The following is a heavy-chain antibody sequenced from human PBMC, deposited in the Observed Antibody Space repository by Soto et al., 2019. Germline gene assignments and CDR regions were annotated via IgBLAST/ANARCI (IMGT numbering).Heavy chain of an antibody. CDR3: ARGTWESRFDP. J-gene: IGHJ5*02. V-gene: IGHV4-34*01. CDR2: INHSGNP. D-gene: IGHD1-26*01. CDR1: GGSFSGYY. Sequence: QVQLQQWGAGLLKPWETLSLTCAVYGGSFSGYYCSWIRQPPGKGLEWIGEINHSGNPNYNPSLKSRVTISVDTSKSQFSLKLTSVTAADTAVYYCARGTWESRFDPWGQGTLVTVSS.